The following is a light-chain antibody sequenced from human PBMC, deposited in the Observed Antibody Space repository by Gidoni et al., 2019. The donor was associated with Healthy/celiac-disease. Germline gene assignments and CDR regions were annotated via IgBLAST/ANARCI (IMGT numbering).Light chain of an antibody. J-gene: IGKJ2*03. V-gene: IGKV1-39*01. Sequence: DIQMTQSPSSRSASVGDRVTITCRASQSISSYLNWYQQKPGKAPKLLIYAASSLQSGVSSRFSGSGSGTDFTLTISSLQPEDFATYYCQQSYSTPPYSFGQGTKLEIK. CDR2: AAS. CDR3: QQSYSTPPYS. CDR1: QSISSY.